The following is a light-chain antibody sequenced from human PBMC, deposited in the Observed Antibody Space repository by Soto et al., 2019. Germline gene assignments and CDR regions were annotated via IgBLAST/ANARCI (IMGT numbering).Light chain of an antibody. V-gene: IGLV2-8*01. Sequence: QSALTQPPSASGSPGQSVTISCTGTSSDVGAYKYVSWYQQHPGKAPRLLIYEVTKRPSGVPDRFSGSKSGNTASLSVSGLQSGDEADYYCSSNVGTNKMVFGGGTKVTVL. CDR1: SSDVGAYKY. J-gene: IGLJ2*01. CDR2: EVT. CDR3: SSNVGTNKMV.